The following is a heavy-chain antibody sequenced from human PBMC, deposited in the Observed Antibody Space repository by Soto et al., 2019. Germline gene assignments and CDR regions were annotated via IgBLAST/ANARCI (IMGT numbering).Heavy chain of an antibody. D-gene: IGHD4-17*01. CDR1: GGTFSSYT. Sequence: QVQLVHSGAEVKKPGSSVKVSCKASGGTFSSYTISWVRQAPGQGLEWMGRIIPILGIANYAQKFQGRVTITADKSTSTAYMELSSLRSEDTAVYYCASDPDDYGDYGAARAFDIWGQGTMVTVSS. CDR3: ASDPDDYGDYGAARAFDI. J-gene: IGHJ3*02. CDR2: IIPILGIA. V-gene: IGHV1-69*02.